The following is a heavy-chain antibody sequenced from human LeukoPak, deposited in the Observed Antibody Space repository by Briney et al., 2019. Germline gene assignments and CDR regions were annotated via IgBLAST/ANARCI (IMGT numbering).Heavy chain of an antibody. D-gene: IGHD5-24*01. CDR2: IYYSGST. CDR1: GGSISSYY. V-gene: IGHV4-59*01. J-gene: IGHJ4*02. CDR3: ARGGGYNLHY. Sequence: SETLSLTCTVSGGSISSYYWSWIRQPPGKGLEWIGYIYYSGSTNYNPSLKSRVTISVDTSKNQFSLKLSSVTAADTAVYYCARGGGYNLHYWGQGTLVTVSS.